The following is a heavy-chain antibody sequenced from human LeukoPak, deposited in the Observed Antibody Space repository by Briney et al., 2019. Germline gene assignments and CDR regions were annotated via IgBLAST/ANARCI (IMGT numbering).Heavy chain of an antibody. CDR3: ARGLGFGELLFYFDY. D-gene: IGHD3-10*01. J-gene: IGHJ4*02. CDR1: GGSISSYY. CDR2: IYYSGST. V-gene: IGHV4-59*01. Sequence: PSETLSLTCTVSGGSISSYYWSWIRQPPGKGLEWIGYIYYSGSTNYNPSLKSRVTISVDTSKNQFPLKLSSVTAADTAVYYCARGLGFGELLFYFDYWGQGTLVTVSS.